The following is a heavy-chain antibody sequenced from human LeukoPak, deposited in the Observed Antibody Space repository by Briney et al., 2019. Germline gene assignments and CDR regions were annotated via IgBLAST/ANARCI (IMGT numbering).Heavy chain of an antibody. CDR2: ISYDGSNK. D-gene: IGHD6-6*01. CDR1: GFTLSSYA. CDR3: ARGGSSHDYYYYYMDV. V-gene: IGHV3-30*04. J-gene: IGHJ6*03. Sequence: GGSLRLSCAASGFTLSSYAMHWVRQAPGKGLEWVAVISYDGSNKYYADSVKGRFTISRDNSKNTLYLQMNSLRAEDTAVYYCARGGSSHDYYYYYMDVWGKGTTVTVSS.